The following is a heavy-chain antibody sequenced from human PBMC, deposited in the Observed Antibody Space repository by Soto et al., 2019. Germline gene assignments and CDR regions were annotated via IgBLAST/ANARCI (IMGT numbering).Heavy chain of an antibody. J-gene: IGHJ5*02. CDR2: IIPIFGTA. Sequence: SVKVSCKASGGTFSSYAISWVRQAPGQGLEWMGGIIPIFGTANYAQKFQARVTITADESTSTAYMELSSLRSEDTAVYYCARASHYCSSTSCFRFHWFDPWGQGTLVTVS. CDR3: ARASHYCSSTSCFRFHWFDP. CDR1: GGTFSSYA. V-gene: IGHV1-69*13. D-gene: IGHD2-2*01.